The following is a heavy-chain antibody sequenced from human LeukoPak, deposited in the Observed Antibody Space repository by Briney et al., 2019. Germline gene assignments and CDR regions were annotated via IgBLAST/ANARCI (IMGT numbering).Heavy chain of an antibody. CDR2: TYYRSKWYN. V-gene: IGHV6-1*01. J-gene: IGHJ4*02. Sequence: SQTLSLTCAISGDSVSGNSPAWNWIRQSPSRGLEWLGRTYYRSKWYNEYAVSVKSRITINPDTSKNQFSLQLNSVTPDDTAVYYCSRFNRGAFGYWGQGSLVTVSS. CDR3: SRFNRGAFGY. CDR1: GDSVSGNSPA. D-gene: IGHD3-10*01.